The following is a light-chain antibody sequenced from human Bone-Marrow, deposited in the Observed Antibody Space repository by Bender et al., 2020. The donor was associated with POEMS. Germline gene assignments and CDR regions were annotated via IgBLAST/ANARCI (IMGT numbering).Light chain of an antibody. J-gene: IGLJ2*01. CDR1: SSDVGSYNL. V-gene: IGLV2-23*01. CDR2: EGT. Sequence: QSALTQPASVSGSPGQSITISCTGTSSDVGSYNLVSWYQQHPGKAPKLMIYEGTKRPSGVSNRFAGSNSDTAASLTISGLQAEDEAVYFCCSFGTTREFGGGTKLTVL. CDR3: CSFGTTRE.